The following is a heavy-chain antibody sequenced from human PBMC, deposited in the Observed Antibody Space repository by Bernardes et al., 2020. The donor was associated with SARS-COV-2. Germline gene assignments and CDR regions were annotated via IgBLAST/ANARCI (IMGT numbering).Heavy chain of an antibody. CDR3: ARVPPSGDYALDY. CDR1: GGSFSGYY. D-gene: IGHD4-17*01. Sequence: SETLSLTCAVYGGSFSGYYWSWIRQPPGKGLEWIGEINHSGSTNYNPSLKSRVTISVDTSKNQFSLKLSSVTAADTAVYYCARVPPSGDYALDYWGQGTLVTVSS. CDR2: INHSGST. J-gene: IGHJ4*02. V-gene: IGHV4-34*01.